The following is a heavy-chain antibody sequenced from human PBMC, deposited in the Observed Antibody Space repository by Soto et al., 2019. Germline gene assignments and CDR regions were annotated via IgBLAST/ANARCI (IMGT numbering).Heavy chain of an antibody. CDR2: ISAYNGNT. V-gene: IGHV1-18*01. CDR3: AVYQLLDNWFDP. Sequence: ASVKVSCKASGYTFTRYGISWVRQAPGQGLEWMGWISAYNGNTNYAQKLQGRVTMTTDTSTSTAYMELRSLRSDDTAVYYCAVYQLLDNWFDPWGQGTLVTVSS. D-gene: IGHD2-2*01. CDR1: GYTFTRYG. J-gene: IGHJ5*02.